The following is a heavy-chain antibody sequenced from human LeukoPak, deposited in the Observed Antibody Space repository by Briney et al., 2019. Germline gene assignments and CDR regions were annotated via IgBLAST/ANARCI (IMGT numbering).Heavy chain of an antibody. V-gene: IGHV1-2*02. J-gene: IGHJ5*02. D-gene: IGHD5-18*01. CDR2: INPNSGGT. CDR3: ARETGTAMVRGNWFDP. Sequence: ASVKVSCKASGYTFTGYYMHWVRRAPGQGLEWMGWINPNSGGTNYAQKFQGRVTMTRDTSISTAHMELSRLRSDDTAVYYCARETGTAMVRGNWFDPWGQGTLVTVSS. CDR1: GYTFTGYY.